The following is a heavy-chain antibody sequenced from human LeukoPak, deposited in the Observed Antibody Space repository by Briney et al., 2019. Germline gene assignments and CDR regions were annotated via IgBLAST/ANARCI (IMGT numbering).Heavy chain of an antibody. V-gene: IGHV1-46*01. CDR2: INPSGGST. CDR3: AKVSRRLVPVYP. D-gene: IGHD3-22*01. J-gene: IGHJ5*02. CDR1: GYTFTSYY. Sequence: GASVTVSFKASGYTFTSYYMHWVRQAPGQGLEWMGIINPSGGSTSYAQKFQGRVTMTRDTSTSTVYMELSSLRSEDTAVYYCAKVSRRLVPVYPWGQGTLVPVSS.